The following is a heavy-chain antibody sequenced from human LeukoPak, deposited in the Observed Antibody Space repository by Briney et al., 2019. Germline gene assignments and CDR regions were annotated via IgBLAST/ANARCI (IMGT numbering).Heavy chain of an antibody. V-gene: IGHV3-7*03. CDR2: INHNGNVN. D-gene: IGHD3-16*01. CDR1: GFTFSSYA. Sequence: SGGSLRLSCAGSGFTFSSYAMHWVRQAPGKGLEWVASINHNGNVNYYVDSVKGRFTISRDNAKNSLYLQMSNLRAEDTAVYFCARGGGLDVWGQGATVTVSS. CDR3: ARGGGLDV. J-gene: IGHJ6*02.